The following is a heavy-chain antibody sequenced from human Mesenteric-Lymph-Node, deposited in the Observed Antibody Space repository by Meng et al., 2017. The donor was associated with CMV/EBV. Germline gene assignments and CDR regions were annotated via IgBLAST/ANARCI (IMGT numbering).Heavy chain of an antibody. CDR2: IYYSGST. J-gene: IGHJ3*02. CDR3: ARGNVLRFSDWPVSGFDI. V-gene: IGHV4-30-4*01. D-gene: IGHD3-3*01. Sequence: SETLSLTCTVSGGSINGADYSSTWIHQPPGKGLQWIGYIYYSGSTYFNPSLKSRVTILVDTSKNQFSLKLSSVTAADTAVYYCARGNVLRFSDWPVSGFDIWGQGTTVTVSS. CDR1: GGSINGADYS.